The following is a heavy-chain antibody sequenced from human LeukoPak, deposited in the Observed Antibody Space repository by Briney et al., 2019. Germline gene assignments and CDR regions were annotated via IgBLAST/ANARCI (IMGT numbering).Heavy chain of an antibody. CDR3: ARESGSSCSSTSCPFDY. Sequence: GGSLRLSCAASGFTFSSYAMHWVRQAPGKGLEWVAVISYDGSNKYYADSVKGRFTISRDNSKNTLYLQMNSLRAEDTAVYYCARESGSSCSSTSCPFDYWGQGTLVTVSS. J-gene: IGHJ4*02. D-gene: IGHD2-2*01. CDR2: ISYDGSNK. V-gene: IGHV3-30-3*01. CDR1: GFTFSSYA.